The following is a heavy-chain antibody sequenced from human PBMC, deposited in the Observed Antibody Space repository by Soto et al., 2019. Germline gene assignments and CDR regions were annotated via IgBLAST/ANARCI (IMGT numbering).Heavy chain of an antibody. D-gene: IGHD3-9*01. CDR2: INPSGGST. CDR3: ARSTPYFDWLTNYYYYYGMDV. CDR1: GYTFTSYY. J-gene: IGHJ6*02. V-gene: IGHV1-46*03. Sequence: QVQLVQSGAEVKKPGASVKVSCKASGYTFTSYYMHWVRQAPGQGLEWMGIINPSGGSTSYAQKFQGRVTMNRDTSTSTVYMELSSLRSEDTAVYYCARSTPYFDWLTNYYYYYGMDVWGQGTTVTVSS.